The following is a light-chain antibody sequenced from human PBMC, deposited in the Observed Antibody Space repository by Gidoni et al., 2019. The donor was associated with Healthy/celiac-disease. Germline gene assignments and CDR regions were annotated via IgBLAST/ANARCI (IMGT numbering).Light chain of an antibody. CDR2: KAS. J-gene: IGKJ4*01. CDR3: QQYNSYSLT. V-gene: IGKV1-5*03. CDR1: QRISSW. Sequence: EIQMTQSPSTLSASVGDRVTITCRASQRISSWLTWYQQKPGKAPKLLIYKASSLESGVPSRFSGSGSGTDFTLTISSLQPDDFATYYCQQYNSYSLTFGGGTKVEIK.